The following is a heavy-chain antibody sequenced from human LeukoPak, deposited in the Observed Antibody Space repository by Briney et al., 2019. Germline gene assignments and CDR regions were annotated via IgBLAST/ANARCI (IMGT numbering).Heavy chain of an antibody. Sequence: GGSVRLSCAASGCTLSSYALRWVRQAPGKGVEWVSTISDSGGGTYYADSVKGRFTISRDNSKSSLYLQMNSLRAEDTAVYYCAKVLCLDAFDFWGQGTMVTVSS. J-gene: IGHJ3*01. V-gene: IGHV3-23*01. CDR1: GCTLSSYA. CDR3: AKVLCLDAFDF. CDR2: ISDSGGGT. D-gene: IGHD3-16*01.